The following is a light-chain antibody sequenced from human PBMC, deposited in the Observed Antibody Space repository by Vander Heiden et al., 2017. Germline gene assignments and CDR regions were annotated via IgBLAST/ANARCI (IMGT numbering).Light chain of an antibody. CDR1: QGISNY. Sequence: DIQITHSPSSLSASVGDRVTITCRASQGISNYLAWYQQKPGKVPKLLIYAASTLQSGVPSRFSGSGSGTDFTLTISSLQPEDVATYYCQKYNSALGTWTFGQGTKVEIK. V-gene: IGKV1-27*01. CDR3: QKYNSALGTWT. CDR2: AAS. J-gene: IGKJ1*01.